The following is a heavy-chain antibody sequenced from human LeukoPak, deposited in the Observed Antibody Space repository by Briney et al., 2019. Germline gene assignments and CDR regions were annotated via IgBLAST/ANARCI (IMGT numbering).Heavy chain of an antibody. CDR1: GFTFSSSA. Sequence: PGGSLRLSCAASGFTFSSSAMSWVRQAPGKRLEWIGEINHSGSTNYNPSLKSRVTISVDTSKNQFSLKLSSVTAADTAVYYCGGRGHRDYDILTGYYDWFDPWGQGTLVTVSS. D-gene: IGHD3-9*01. V-gene: IGHV4-34*08. CDR2: INHSGST. J-gene: IGHJ5*02. CDR3: GGRGHRDYDILTGYYDWFDP.